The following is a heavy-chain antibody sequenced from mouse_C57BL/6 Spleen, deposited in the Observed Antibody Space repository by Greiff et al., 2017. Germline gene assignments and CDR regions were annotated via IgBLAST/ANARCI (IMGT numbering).Heavy chain of an antibody. D-gene: IGHD3-3*01. CDR3: ARGGDGY. Sequence: QVQLQQPGAELVKPGASVKLSCKASGCTFTSYWMQWVKQRPGQGLEWIGEIDPSDSYTNYNQKFKGKATLTVDTSSSTAYMQLSSLTSEDSAVYYCARGGDGYWGQGTTLTVSS. CDR1: GCTFTSYW. CDR2: IDPSDSYT. J-gene: IGHJ2*01. V-gene: IGHV1-50*01.